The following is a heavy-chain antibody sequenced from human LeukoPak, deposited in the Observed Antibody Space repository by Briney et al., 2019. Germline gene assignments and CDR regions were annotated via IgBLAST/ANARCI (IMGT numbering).Heavy chain of an antibody. D-gene: IGHD1-26*01. Sequence: PGGSLRLSCEASGFIFSDYYMTWLRQAPGKGLEWISYISTTSHMIYYADSVKGRFTISRDNAKNSLYLQMNSLRPEDTAVYFCGRDGSGSPDYWGQGALVTVSS. CDR3: GRDGSGSPDY. CDR2: ISTTSHMI. CDR1: GFIFSDYY. V-gene: IGHV3-11*01. J-gene: IGHJ4*02.